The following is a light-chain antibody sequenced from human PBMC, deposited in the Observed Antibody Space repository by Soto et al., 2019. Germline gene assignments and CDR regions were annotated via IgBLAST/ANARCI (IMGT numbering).Light chain of an antibody. CDR1: QSVSIPN. J-gene: IGKJ5*01. V-gene: IGKV3-20*01. CDR2: GAS. CDR3: HQYGSSPLIS. Sequence: VLTQCSGTLSLSPGECASLFCRASQSVSIPNLTSYQQKPRHAPLRLIFGASKRATGIPDRFSGSGSGRDFSLTISRLEPEDFAVYYCHQYGSSPLISFGQGTRLEIK.